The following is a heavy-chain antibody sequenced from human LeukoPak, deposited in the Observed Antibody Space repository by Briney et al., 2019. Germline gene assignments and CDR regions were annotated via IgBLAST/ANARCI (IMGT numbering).Heavy chain of an antibody. V-gene: IGHV3-9*01. Sequence: GGSLRLSCAASGFTFDDYAMHWVRQAPGKGLEWVSGITWNSDRKGYADSVKGRFTISRDNAKNSLYLQMNSLRAEDTAVYYCARAAIAAARIYYYMDVWGKGTTVTVSS. CDR2: ITWNSDRK. CDR3: ARAAIAAARIYYYMDV. CDR1: GFTFDDYA. J-gene: IGHJ6*03. D-gene: IGHD6-13*01.